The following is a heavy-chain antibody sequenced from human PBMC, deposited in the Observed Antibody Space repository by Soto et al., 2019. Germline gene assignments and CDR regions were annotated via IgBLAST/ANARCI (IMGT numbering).Heavy chain of an antibody. J-gene: IGHJ4*02. CDR3: ARTRTAFYRYYFDS. V-gene: IGHV3-23*01. Sequence: EVQLLESGGGLVQPGGSLTLSCSTSGFTFKDCAISWVRQAPGKGLEWVSGISGRGGATYYTDSVEGRFTISKDFSINTVSLQMTGLRVDDTAVSYCARTRTAFYRYYFDSWGQGALVTVAS. CDR1: GFTFKDCA. CDR2: ISGRGGAT. D-gene: IGHD2-21*02.